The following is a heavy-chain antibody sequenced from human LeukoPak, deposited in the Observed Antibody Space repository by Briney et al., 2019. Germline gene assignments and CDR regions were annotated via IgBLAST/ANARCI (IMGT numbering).Heavy chain of an antibody. J-gene: IGHJ4*02. CDR2: IYYSGST. CDR3: ARAPRYDILTGPYYFDY. Sequence: SETLSLTCTVSGGSISSYYWSWIRQPPGKGLEWIGYIYYSGSTNYNPSLKSRVTISVDTSKNQFSLKLSSVTAADTAVYYCARAPRYDILTGPYYFDYWGQGTLVTVSS. V-gene: IGHV4-59*01. D-gene: IGHD3-9*01. CDR1: GGSISSYY.